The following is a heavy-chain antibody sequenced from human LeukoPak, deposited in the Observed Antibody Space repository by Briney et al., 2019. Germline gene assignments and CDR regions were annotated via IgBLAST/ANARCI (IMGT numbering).Heavy chain of an antibody. CDR2: IRSSSGTI. D-gene: IGHD6-13*01. J-gene: IGHJ1*01. CDR3: ARGAWYSSSWSAEYFQH. Sequence: PGGSLRLSCAASGFTFSTYSMNWVRQAPGKGLEWVSYIRSSSGTIYYADSVKGRFTISRDNAKNSLYLQMNSLRAEDTAVYYCARGAWYSSSWSAEYFQHWGQGTLVTVSS. V-gene: IGHV3-48*04. CDR1: GFTFSTYS.